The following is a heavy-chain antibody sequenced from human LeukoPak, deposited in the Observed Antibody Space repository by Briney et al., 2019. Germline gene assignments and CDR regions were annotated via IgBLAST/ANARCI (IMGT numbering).Heavy chain of an antibody. CDR3: ARVVSKSGYAGQNAFDI. Sequence: ASVKVSCKASGYTFTSYYMHWVRQAPGQGLEWMGIINPSGGSTSYAQKFQGGVTMTRDTSTSTVYMELSSLRSEDTAVYYCARVVSKSGYAGQNAFDIWGQGTMVTVSS. D-gene: IGHD3-22*01. V-gene: IGHV1-46*01. J-gene: IGHJ3*02. CDR1: GYTFTSYY. CDR2: INPSGGST.